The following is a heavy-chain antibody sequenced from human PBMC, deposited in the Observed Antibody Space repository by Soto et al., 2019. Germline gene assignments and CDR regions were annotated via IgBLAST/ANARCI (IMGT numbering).Heavy chain of an antibody. CDR1: GFTFSSYA. CDR3: ANDPGSSYRFDY. CDR2: ISGSGGST. V-gene: IGHV3-23*01. D-gene: IGHD6-6*01. J-gene: IGHJ4*02. Sequence: SLSCAASGFTFSSYAMSWVRQAPGKGLEWVSAISGSGGSTYYADSVKGRFTISRDNSKNTLYLQMNSLRAEDTAVYYCANDPGSSYRFDYWGELTPFTASS.